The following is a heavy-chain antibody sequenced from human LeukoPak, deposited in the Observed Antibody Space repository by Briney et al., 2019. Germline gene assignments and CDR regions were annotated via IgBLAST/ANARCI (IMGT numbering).Heavy chain of an antibody. CDR2: IWYDGSNK. V-gene: IGHV3-33*01. CDR3: ARDLRKGSYFDY. CDR1: GFTFSSYD. D-gene: IGHD3-10*01. Sequence: GGSLRLSCAASGFTFSSYDMHWVRQAPGKGLEWVAVIWYDGSNKYYADSVKGRFTISRDNSKNTLYLQMNSLRAEDTAVYYCARDLRKGSYFDYWGQGTLVTVSS. J-gene: IGHJ4*02.